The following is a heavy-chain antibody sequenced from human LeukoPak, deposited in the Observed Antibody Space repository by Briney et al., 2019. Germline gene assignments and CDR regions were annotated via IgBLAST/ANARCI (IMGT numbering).Heavy chain of an antibody. V-gene: IGHV1-2*02. CDR2: INPNSGGT. Sequence: ASVKVSCKSSGYTFTGYYMHWVRQAPGQGLEWMGWINPNSGGTNYAQKFQGRVTMTRDTSISTAYMELSRLRSDDTAVYYCARGIYSSGWLDYWGQGTLVTVSS. CDR3: ARGIYSSGWLDY. J-gene: IGHJ4*02. D-gene: IGHD6-19*01. CDR1: GYTFTGYY.